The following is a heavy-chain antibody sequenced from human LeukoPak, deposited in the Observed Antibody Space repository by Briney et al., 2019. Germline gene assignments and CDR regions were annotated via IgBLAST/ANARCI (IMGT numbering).Heavy chain of an antibody. CDR1: GGSFSGYY. Sequence: PSETLSLTCAVYGGSFSGYYWSWIRQPPGKGLEWIGEINHSGSTNYNPSLKSRVTISVDTSKNQFSLKLSSVTAADTAVYYCARLQWLREGYFDYWGQGTLVTVSS. CDR3: ARLQWLREGYFDY. J-gene: IGHJ4*02. D-gene: IGHD6-19*01. CDR2: INHSGST. V-gene: IGHV4-34*01.